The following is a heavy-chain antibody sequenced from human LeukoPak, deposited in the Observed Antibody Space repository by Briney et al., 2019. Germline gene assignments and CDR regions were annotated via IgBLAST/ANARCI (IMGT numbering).Heavy chain of an antibody. D-gene: IGHD1-26*01. CDR1: GFTFSSYA. V-gene: IGHV3-30*04. CDR3: ARDLRVGATPYFDY. J-gene: IGHJ4*02. Sequence: GGSLRLSCAASGFTFSSYAMHWVRQAPGKGLEWVAVISYDGSNKYYADSVKGRFTISRDNSKDTLYLQMNSLRAEDTAVYYCARDLRVGATPYFDYWGQGTLVTVSS. CDR2: ISYDGSNK.